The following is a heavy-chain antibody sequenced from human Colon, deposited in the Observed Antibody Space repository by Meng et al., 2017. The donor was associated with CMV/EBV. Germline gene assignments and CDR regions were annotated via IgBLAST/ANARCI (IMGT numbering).Heavy chain of an antibody. CDR3: ARGGSDFVLEPPAIPFDL. D-gene: IGHD2-2*01. CDR1: GFTFSNYW. J-gene: IGHJ2*01. V-gene: IGHV3-74*01. Sequence: GGSLRLSCAASGFTFSNYWMHWVRQAPGKGLVWVSHISGVGMTTNYADSVKGRFTISRDSDKNTVYLQMNSLRAEDTAVYYCARGGSDFVLEPPAIPFDLWGRGTLVTVSS. CDR2: ISGVGMTT.